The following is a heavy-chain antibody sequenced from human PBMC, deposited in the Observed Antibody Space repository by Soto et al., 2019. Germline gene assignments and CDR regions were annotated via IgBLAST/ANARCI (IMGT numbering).Heavy chain of an antibody. V-gene: IGHV4-59*01. J-gene: IGHJ5*02. CDR3: ARAYSSSPNNWFDP. CDR2: IYYSGST. D-gene: IGHD6-6*01. CDR1: GGSISSYY. Sequence: SETLSLTCTVSGGSISSYYWSWIRQPPGKGLEWIGYIYYSGSTNYNPSLKSRVTISVDTSKNQFSLKLSSVTAADTAVYYCARAYSSSPNNWFDPWGQGTLGTVS.